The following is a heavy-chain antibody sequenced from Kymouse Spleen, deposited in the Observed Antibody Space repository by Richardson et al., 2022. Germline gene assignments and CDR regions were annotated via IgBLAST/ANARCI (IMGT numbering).Heavy chain of an antibody. V-gene: IGHV4-34*01. Sequence: QVQLQQWGAGLLKPSETLSLTCAVYGGSFSGYYWSWIRQPPGKGLEWIGEINHSGSTNYNPSLKSRVTISVDTSKNQFSLKLSSVTAADTAVYYCARGELRYFDWLSNWFDPWGQGTLVTVSS. J-gene: IGHJ5*02. CDR2: INHSGST. D-gene: IGHD3-9*01. CDR3: ARGELRYFDWLSNWFDP. CDR1: GGSFSGYY.